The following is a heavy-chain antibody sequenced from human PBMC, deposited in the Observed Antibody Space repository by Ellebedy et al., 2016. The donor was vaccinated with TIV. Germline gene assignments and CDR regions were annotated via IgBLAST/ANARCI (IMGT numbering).Heavy chain of an antibody. Sequence: MPSETLSLTCAVSGGSISSSNWWSWVRQPPGKGLEWIGEIYHSGSTNYNPSLKSRVTISVDKSKNQFSLKLSSVTAADTAVYYCARDEFLRPYYYYGMDVWGQGTTVTVSS. J-gene: IGHJ6*02. V-gene: IGHV4-4*02. CDR1: GGSISSSNW. CDR3: ARDEFLRPYYYYGMDV. CDR2: IYHSGST. D-gene: IGHD2/OR15-2a*01.